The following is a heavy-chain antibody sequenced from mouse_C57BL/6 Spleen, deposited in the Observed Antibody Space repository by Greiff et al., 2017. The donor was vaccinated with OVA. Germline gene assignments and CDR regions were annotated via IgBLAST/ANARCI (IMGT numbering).Heavy chain of an antibody. CDR3: ARSGGYDSWFAY. V-gene: IGHV1-53*01. CDR1: GYTFTSYW. Sequence: QVQLQQPGTELVKPGASVKLSCKASGYTFTSYWMHWVKQRPGQGLEWIGNINPSNGGTNYNEKFKSKATLTVDKSSSTAYMQLSSLTSEGSAVYYCARSGGYDSWFAYWGQGTLVTVSA. CDR2: INPSNGGT. J-gene: IGHJ3*01. D-gene: IGHD2-2*01.